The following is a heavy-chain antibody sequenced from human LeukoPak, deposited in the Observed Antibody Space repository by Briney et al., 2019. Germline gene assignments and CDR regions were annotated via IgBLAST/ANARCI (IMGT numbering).Heavy chain of an antibody. CDR2: IKEDGSEM. V-gene: IGHV3-7*01. Sequence: PGGSLRLSCAASGFSFSNSWMNWLRQAPGKGLEWVANIKEDGSEMYYIDAVKGRFTISRDNAKNSLFLQMNSLRAEDTAMYYCAREWYSSGWTPPNFDFWGQGTLVTVSS. J-gene: IGHJ4*02. D-gene: IGHD6-25*01. CDR3: AREWYSSGWTPPNFDF. CDR1: GFSFSNSW.